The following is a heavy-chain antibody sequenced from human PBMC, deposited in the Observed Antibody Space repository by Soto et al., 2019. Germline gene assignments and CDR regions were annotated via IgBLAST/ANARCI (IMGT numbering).Heavy chain of an antibody. Sequence: QVQLVQSGAEVKRPGSSVKVSCKASGDTFNFYSINWVRQAPGLGLEWMGRVNPILSMSNYAQRFQGRVTMTAEQSTNTGYMELSGRRSEDTAIYYCATSYGSGYRAFDFWGQGALVTVSS. D-gene: IGHD3-10*01. CDR3: ATSYGSGYRAFDF. CDR2: VNPILSMS. J-gene: IGHJ4*02. V-gene: IGHV1-69*04. CDR1: GDTFNFYS.